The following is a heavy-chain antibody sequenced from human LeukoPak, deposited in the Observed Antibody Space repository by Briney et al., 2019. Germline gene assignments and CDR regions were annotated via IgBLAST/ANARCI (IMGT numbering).Heavy chain of an antibody. CDR3: ARDHWSSSGLAAFDI. J-gene: IGHJ3*02. CDR2: IYYSGST. D-gene: IGHD3-22*01. Sequence: SETLSLTCTVSSGSISSGGYYWSWIRQHPGKGLEWIGYIYYSGSTYYNPSLKSRVTISVDTSKNQFSLKLSSVTAADTAVYYCARDHWSSSGLAAFDIWGQGTMVTVSS. V-gene: IGHV4-31*03. CDR1: SGSISSGGYY.